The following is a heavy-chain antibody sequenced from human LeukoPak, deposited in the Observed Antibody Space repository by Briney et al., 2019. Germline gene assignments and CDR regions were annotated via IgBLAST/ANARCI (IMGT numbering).Heavy chain of an antibody. V-gene: IGHV3-11*01. CDR2: ISSRGTTI. CDR1: GFTFSDYY. Sequence: GGSLRLSCAASGFTFSDYYMSWIRQAPGKGLEWVSYISSRGTTIHYADPVKGRFTISRDNAKKSLYLQMNSLRAEDTAVYYCARDVHYSGQRRFDYWGRGSLVTVSS. J-gene: IGHJ4*02. D-gene: IGHD2-15*01. CDR3: ARDVHYSGQRRFDY.